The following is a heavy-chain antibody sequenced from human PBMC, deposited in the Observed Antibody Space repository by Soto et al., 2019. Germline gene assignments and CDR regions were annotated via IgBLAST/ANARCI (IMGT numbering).Heavy chain of an antibody. V-gene: IGHV1-18*01. D-gene: IGHD3-3*01. CDR2: ISAYNGNT. CDR3: AREGFGGTYYDFWSGYYTPLNMDV. Sequence: GASVTVSCKASGYTFTSYGISWVRQAPGQGLEWMGWISAYNGNTNYAQKLQGRVTMTTDTSTSTAYMELRSLRSDDTAVYYCAREGFGGTYYDFWSGYYTPLNMDVWGQGTTVTVSS. J-gene: IGHJ6*02. CDR1: GYTFTSYG.